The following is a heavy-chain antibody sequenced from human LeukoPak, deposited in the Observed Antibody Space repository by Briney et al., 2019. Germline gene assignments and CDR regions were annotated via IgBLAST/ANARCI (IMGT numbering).Heavy chain of an antibody. Sequence: PSETLSLTRTVSGGSISSYYWSWIRHPPRKGLEWIGYIYYSGSTNYNPSLKSRVTISVDTSKNQFSLKLSSVTAADTAVYYCASDSSSEKPFYAFDIWGQGTMVTVSS. CDR1: GGSISSYY. J-gene: IGHJ3*02. CDR2: IYYSGST. D-gene: IGHD6-6*01. V-gene: IGHV4-59*08. CDR3: ASDSSSEKPFYAFDI.